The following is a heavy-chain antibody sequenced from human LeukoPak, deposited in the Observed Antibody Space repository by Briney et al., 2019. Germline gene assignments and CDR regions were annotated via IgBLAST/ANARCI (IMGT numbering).Heavy chain of an antibody. D-gene: IGHD1-26*01. V-gene: IGHV4-59*08. J-gene: IGHJ4*02. CDR1: GGSISSYY. CDR2: IYYSGST. Sequence: PSQTLSLTCAVSGGSISSYYWSWIRQPPGKGLEWIGYIYYSGSTNYNPSLKSRVTISVDTSKNQFSLKLSSVTAADTAVYYCARHTRELPYFDYWGQGTLVTVSS. CDR3: ARHTRELPYFDY.